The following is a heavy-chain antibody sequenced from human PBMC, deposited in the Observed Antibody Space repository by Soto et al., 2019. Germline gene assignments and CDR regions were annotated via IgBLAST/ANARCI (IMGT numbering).Heavy chain of an antibody. CDR1: GYTFTRYG. D-gene: IGHD3-16*01. V-gene: IGHV1-18*01. J-gene: IGHJ6*02. CDR2: ISAYNGNT. Sequence: QVQLVQSGAEVKKPGASVKVSCKASGYTFTRYGVSWVRQAPGQGLEWMGWISAYNGNTNYAQKLQGRVTMTTDTSTSTAYMELRSLRSDDTAVYYCARDFRDYSPRYGMDVWGQGTTVTVSS. CDR3: ARDFRDYSPRYGMDV.